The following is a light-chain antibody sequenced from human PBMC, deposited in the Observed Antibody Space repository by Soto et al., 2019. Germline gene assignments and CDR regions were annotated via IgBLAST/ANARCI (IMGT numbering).Light chain of an antibody. V-gene: IGLV2-8*01. CDR3: SSYAGSNNYD. CDR2: EVS. J-gene: IGLJ1*01. CDR1: SSDVGGYNY. Sequence: QSALTQPPSASGSPGQSVTISCTGTSSDVGGYNYVSWYQQHPGKAPKLMIYEVSKRPSGVPDRFSGSKSGNTASLTVSGLHAEDEADYYCSSYAGSNNYDFGTGTKVTVL.